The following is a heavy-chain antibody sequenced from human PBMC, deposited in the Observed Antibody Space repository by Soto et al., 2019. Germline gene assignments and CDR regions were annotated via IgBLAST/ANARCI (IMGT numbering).Heavy chain of an antibody. CDR2: IYYSGST. CDR3: ARRWGDYFDY. V-gene: IGHV4-59*08. CDR1: GGSLSSYY. J-gene: IGHJ4*02. D-gene: IGHD3-16*01. Sequence: QVQLQESGPGLVKPSETLSLTCTVSGGSLSSYYWSWIRQPPGKGLEWIGDIYYSGSTNYNPSLKSRVTISVDTAKNQFSLKLSLKLSSVTAADTAVYYCARRWGDYFDYWGQGTLVTVSS.